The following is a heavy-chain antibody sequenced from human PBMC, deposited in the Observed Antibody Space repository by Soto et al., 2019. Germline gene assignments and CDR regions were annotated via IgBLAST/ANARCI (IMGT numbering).Heavy chain of an antibody. V-gene: IGHV4-31*03. CDR2: IYYSGST. Sequence: QVQLQESGPGLVKPSQTLSLICTVSGGSISSGDYDWSWIRQHPGKGLEWIGYIYYSGSTYYNPSLKSRVTISVDTSKNQFSLKLSSVTAAYTAVYYCARWWSRSRQGFDPWGQGTLVTVSS. J-gene: IGHJ5*02. D-gene: IGHD3-16*01. CDR3: ARWWSRSRQGFDP. CDR1: GGSISSGDYD.